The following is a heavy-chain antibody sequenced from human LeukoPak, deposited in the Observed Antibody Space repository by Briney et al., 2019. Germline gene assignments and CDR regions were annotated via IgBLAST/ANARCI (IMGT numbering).Heavy chain of an antibody. V-gene: IGHV3-11*04. CDR2: ISNSGNNI. D-gene: IGHD3-22*01. CDR3: SAGEGYYDSSDYYSAWAFNV. CDR1: GFTFSDYY. J-gene: IGHJ3*01. Sequence: GGSLRLSCAASGFTFSDYYMSWIRQAPGKGLEWVSYISNSGNNIYYADSVKGRFTISRDNAKNSLYLQMNSLRAEDTAVYYCSAGEGYYDSSDYYSAWAFNVWGQGTMVTVSS.